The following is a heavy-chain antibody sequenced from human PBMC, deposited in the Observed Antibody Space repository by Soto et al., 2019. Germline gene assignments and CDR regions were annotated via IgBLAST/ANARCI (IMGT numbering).Heavy chain of an antibody. Sequence: SVKGSCKSSAYSLTGYGISLVRQAPGQGLEWMGWISAYNGNTNYAQKLQGRFTMTTDTSTSTAYMELRSLRSDDTAVYYCARWESAAGYYYYGMDVWGQGTTVTVS. CDR2: ISAYNGNT. CDR1: AYSLTGYG. V-gene: IGHV1-18*04. CDR3: ARWESAAGYYYYGMDV. D-gene: IGHD2-2*01. J-gene: IGHJ6*02.